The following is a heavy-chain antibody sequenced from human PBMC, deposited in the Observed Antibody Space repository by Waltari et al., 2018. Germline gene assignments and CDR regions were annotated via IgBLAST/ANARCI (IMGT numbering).Heavy chain of an antibody. CDR1: GFTFSSYT. CDR2: ISSDSSYI. V-gene: IGHV3-21*01. J-gene: IGHJ4*02. CDR3: ARDLVAGAQGD. D-gene: IGHD1-26*01. Sequence: EVQLVESGGGLVKPGGSLRLSCAASGFTFSSYTMNWVRQAPGKGLEWVSSISSDSSYIYYADSVKGRFTISRDNAKNSLYLQMNSLRAEDTAIYYCARDLVAGAQGDWGQGTLVTVSS.